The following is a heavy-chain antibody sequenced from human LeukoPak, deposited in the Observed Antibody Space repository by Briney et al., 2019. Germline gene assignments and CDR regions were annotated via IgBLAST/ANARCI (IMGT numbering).Heavy chain of an antibody. J-gene: IGHJ4*02. D-gene: IGHD6-19*01. CDR1: GYTLTELS. V-gene: IGHV1-24*01. CDR2: FDPEDGET. Sequence: ASVKVSCTVSGYTLTELSMHWVRQAPGKGLEWMGGFDPEDGETIYAQKFQGRVTMTEDISTDTAYMELSSLRSEDTAVYYCATLTVAGGYYFDYWGQGTLVTVSS. CDR3: ATLTVAGGYYFDY.